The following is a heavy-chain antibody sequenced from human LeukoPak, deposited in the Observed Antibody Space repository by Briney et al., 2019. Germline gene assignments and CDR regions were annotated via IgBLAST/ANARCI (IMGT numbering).Heavy chain of an antibody. Sequence: SGGSLRLSCAASGFTFSSYGMHWVRQAPGKGLEWVAFIRYDGSNKYYADSVKGRFTISRDNSKNTLYLQMNSLRAEDTAVHYCAKGGYSSSSDEYFQHWGQGTLVTVSS. CDR1: GFTFSSYG. CDR3: AKGGYSSSSDEYFQH. J-gene: IGHJ1*01. CDR2: IRYDGSNK. D-gene: IGHD6-6*01. V-gene: IGHV3-30*02.